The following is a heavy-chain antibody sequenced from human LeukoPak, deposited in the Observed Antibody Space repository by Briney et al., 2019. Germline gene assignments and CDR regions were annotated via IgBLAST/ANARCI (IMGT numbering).Heavy chain of an antibody. CDR1: GLTFNTYW. CDR3: GRGPGYRSDY. V-gene: IGHV3-7*05. CDR2: INRDGSEK. D-gene: IGHD5-12*01. J-gene: IGHJ4*02. Sequence: PGGSLRLSCAASGLTFNTYWMTWVRQAPGKGLEWVANINRDGSEKNYVGSVRGRFTIPRDNTKNSLYLQMNSLTVEDTAVYYCGRGPGYRSDYWGQGTLVTVSS.